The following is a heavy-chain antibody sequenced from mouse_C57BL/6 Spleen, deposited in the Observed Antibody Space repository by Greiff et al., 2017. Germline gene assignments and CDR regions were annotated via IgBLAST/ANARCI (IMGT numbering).Heavy chain of an antibody. CDR2: ISYDGSN. CDR3: ARGDYDPLAMDY. V-gene: IGHV3-6*01. J-gene: IGHJ4*01. Sequence: ESGPGLVKPSQSLSLTCSVTGYSITSGYYWNWIRQFPGNKLEWMGYISYDGSNNYNPSLKNRISITRDTSTNQFFLKLNSVTTEDTATYYCARGDYDPLAMDYWGQGTSVTVSS. CDR1: GYSITSGYY. D-gene: IGHD2-4*01.